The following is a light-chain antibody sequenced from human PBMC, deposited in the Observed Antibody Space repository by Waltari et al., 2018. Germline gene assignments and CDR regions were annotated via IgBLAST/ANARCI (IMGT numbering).Light chain of an antibody. CDR1: SANIGSNP. CDR2: SNN. J-gene: IGLJ1*01. CDR3: AAWDDSLTSFV. Sequence: QSVLTQPPSVSGTPGQRVTIPCSGSSANIGSNPVTWYHQLPGTAPTVLIHSNNQRPSGVPDRCAGSKSGTSASLAISGLQAEDEADYYCAAWDDSLTSFVFGSGTTVTVL. V-gene: IGLV1-44*01.